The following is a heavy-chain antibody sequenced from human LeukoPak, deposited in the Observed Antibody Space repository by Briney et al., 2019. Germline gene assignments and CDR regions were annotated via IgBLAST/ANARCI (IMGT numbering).Heavy chain of an antibody. J-gene: IGHJ5*02. V-gene: IGHV1-8*01. Sequence: ASVKVSCKASGYTFTSYDINWVRQATGQGLEWMGWMNPNSGNTGYAQKFQGRVTMTRNTSISTAYMELSSLRSEDTAVYYCARAGYCSGGSCYHNWFDPWGQGTLVTVSS. D-gene: IGHD2-15*01. CDR2: MNPNSGNT. CDR1: GYTFTSYD. CDR3: ARAGYCSGGSCYHNWFDP.